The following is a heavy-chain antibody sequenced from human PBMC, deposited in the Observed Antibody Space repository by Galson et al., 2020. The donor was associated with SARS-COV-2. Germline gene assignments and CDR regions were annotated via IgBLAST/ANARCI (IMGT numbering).Heavy chain of an antibody. Sequence: SQTLSLTCTVPGGSISSGGYYWSWIRQHPGKGLEWIGYIDYSGSTYYNPSLKSRVTISVDTSKNQFSLKLSSVTAADTAVYYCARDLGRWFDPWGQGTLVTVSS. CDR3: ARDLGRWFDP. J-gene: IGHJ5*02. V-gene: IGHV4-31*03. CDR2: IDYSGST. CDR1: GGSISSGGYY.